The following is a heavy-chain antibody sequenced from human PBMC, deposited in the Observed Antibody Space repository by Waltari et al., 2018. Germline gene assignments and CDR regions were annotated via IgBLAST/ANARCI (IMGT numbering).Heavy chain of an antibody. CDR3: ARGARMVRGVTPNWFDP. J-gene: IGHJ5*02. Sequence: QVQLVESGGGVVQPGRSLRLSCAAPGFTFSSYGMHWVRQAPGKGLEWVAVIWYDGSNKYYADSVKGRFTISRDNSKNTLYLQMNSLRAEDTAVYYCARGARMVRGVTPNWFDPWGQGTLVTVSS. D-gene: IGHD3-10*01. CDR1: GFTFSSYG. CDR2: IWYDGSNK. V-gene: IGHV3-33*01.